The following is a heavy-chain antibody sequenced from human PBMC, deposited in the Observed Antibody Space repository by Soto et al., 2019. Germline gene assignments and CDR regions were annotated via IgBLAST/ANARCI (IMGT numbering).Heavy chain of an antibody. D-gene: IGHD4-17*01. J-gene: IGHJ2*01. CDR1: GGTFSSHT. V-gene: IGHV1-69*08. Sequence: QAQLVQSGAEVKKPGSSVKVSCKASGGTFSSHTFSWVRQAPGQGLAWMGRIIPALGTATYAQKFKGRVTITADESATTVYTELNSLRSEDTAVYYCARPDFGDYWYFDLWGRGTLVTVSS. CDR2: IIPALGTA. CDR3: ARPDFGDYWYFDL.